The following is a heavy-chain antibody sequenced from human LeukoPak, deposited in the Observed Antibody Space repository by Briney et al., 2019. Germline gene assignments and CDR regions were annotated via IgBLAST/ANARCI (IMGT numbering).Heavy chain of an antibody. Sequence: SETLSLTCTVSGGSISSDHWGWIRQPPGKGLEWIGHIYYNGNTRYSPSLKSRVTISVDTSKNQFSLKLSSVTAADTAVYYCARGGGSYPFDYWGQGTLVTVSS. V-gene: IGHV4-59*08. J-gene: IGHJ4*02. CDR3: ARGGGSYPFDY. D-gene: IGHD1-26*01. CDR2: IYYNGNT. CDR1: GGSISSDH.